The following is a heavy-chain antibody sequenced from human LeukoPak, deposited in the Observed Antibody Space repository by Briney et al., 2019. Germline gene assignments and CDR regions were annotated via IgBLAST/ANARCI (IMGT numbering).Heavy chain of an antibody. CDR3: ARYSSSWYRPYFDY. Sequence: SETLSLTCAVYGGSFSGYYWSWIRQPPGKGLEWIGEVNHSGSTNYNPSLKSRVTISVDTSKNQFSLKLSSVTAADTAVYYCARYSSSWYRPYFDYWGQGTLVTVSS. J-gene: IGHJ4*02. CDR1: GGSFSGYY. V-gene: IGHV4-34*01. D-gene: IGHD6-13*01. CDR2: VNHSGST.